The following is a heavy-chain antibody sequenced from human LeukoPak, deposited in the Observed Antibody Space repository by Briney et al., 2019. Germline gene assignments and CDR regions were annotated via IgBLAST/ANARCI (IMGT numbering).Heavy chain of an antibody. V-gene: IGHV4-59*01. CDR3: ARRTRTGATAGGNYYYYYMDV. Sequence: SETLSLTCTVSGGSISGYYWSWIRQPPGKGLEWIGYIYYSGSTNYNPSLKSRVTISVDTSKNQFSLKLSSVTAADTAVYYCARRTRTGATAGGNYYYYYMDVWGTETTVTVSS. CDR1: GGSISGYY. CDR2: IYYSGST. J-gene: IGHJ6*03. D-gene: IGHD1-1*01.